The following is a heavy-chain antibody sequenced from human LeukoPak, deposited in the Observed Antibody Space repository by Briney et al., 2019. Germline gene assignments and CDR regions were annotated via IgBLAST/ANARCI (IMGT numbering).Heavy chain of an antibody. CDR1: GGSITNTDFD. J-gene: IGHJ4*02. CDR2: ISSSGKA. CDR3: ARFKGGTGFDY. Sequence: SETLSLTCAVSGGSITNTDFDWAWIRQPPGQGFEWIATISSSGKAYYYPSLMSRVTISVDTSKNQFSLDVTSVTAAATGLFYCARFKGGTGFDYWGRGILVIVS. V-gene: IGHV4-39*01. D-gene: IGHD1-14*01.